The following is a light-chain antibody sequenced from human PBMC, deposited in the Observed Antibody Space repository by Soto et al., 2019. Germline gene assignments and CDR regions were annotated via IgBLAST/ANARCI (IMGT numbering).Light chain of an antibody. CDR2: DVS. J-gene: IGLJ1*01. V-gene: IGLV2-14*01. CDR3: SSYTSSSTLYV. CDR1: SSDVGGYNY. Sequence: QSALTQPASVSGSPGQSITISCTGTSSDVGGYNYVSWYQQHPGKAPKLMIYDVSNRPSGVSNRVSGSKSGNTASLTISGLQYEDEADYYCSSYTSSSTLYVFGTGTKLTVL.